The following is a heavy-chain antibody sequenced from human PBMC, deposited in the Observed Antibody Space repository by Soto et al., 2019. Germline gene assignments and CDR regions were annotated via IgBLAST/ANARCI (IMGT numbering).Heavy chain of an antibody. J-gene: IGHJ4*02. V-gene: IGHV1-18*01. CDR2: ISAYNGNT. D-gene: IGHD4-17*01. CDR1: GYTFTSYG. Sequence: ASVKVSCKASGYTFTSYGISWVRQAPGQGLEWMGWISAYNGNTNYAQKLQGRVTMTTDTSTSTAYMEPRSLRSDDTAVYYCARDEADYGDYARYFDYWGQGTLVTVSS. CDR3: ARDEADYGDYARYFDY.